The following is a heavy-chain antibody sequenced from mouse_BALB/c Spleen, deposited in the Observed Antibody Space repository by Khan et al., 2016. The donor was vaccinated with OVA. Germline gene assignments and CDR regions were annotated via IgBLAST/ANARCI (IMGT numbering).Heavy chain of an antibody. CDR1: GYTFINYW. D-gene: IGHD1-1*01. CDR2: INPSTGYT. V-gene: IGHV1-7*01. J-gene: IGHJ2*01. Sequence: VQLQQSGAELAKPGASVKMSCKASGYTFINYWILWVKQRPGQGLEWIGYINPSTGYTEYNQNFKDKATLTADKSSSTAYMKLSSLTSEDSAVYYGARRGLRWDCDYGGQGTTLTVAS. CDR3: ARRGLRWDCDY.